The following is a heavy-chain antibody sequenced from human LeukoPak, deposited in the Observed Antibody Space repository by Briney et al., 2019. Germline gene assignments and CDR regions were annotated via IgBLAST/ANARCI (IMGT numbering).Heavy chain of an antibody. CDR3: ARGGSYGSFDY. CDR1: GFTFSSYL. V-gene: IGHV3-7*01. Sequence: PGGSLRLSCAASGFTFSSYLMSWVRQTPGKGLEWVADIQQDGSEKNYVDSVKGRFTISRDTAKNSLYLQMNSLRAKDTAVYYCARGGSYGSFDYWGQGTLVTVSS. J-gene: IGHJ4*02. D-gene: IGHD1-26*01. CDR2: IQQDGSEK.